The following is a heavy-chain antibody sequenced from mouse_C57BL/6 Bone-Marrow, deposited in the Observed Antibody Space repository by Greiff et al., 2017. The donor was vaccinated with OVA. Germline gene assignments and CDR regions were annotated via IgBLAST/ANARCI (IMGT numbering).Heavy chain of an antibody. V-gene: IGHV2-5*01. Sequence: VQLQQSGPGLVQPSQSLSITCTVSGFSLTSYGVHWVRQSPGKGLEWLGVIWRGGSTDYNAAFMSRLSITKDNSKSQVFFKMNSLQADDTAIYYCAKERNYYGSTSPFAYWGQGTLVTVSA. CDR2: IWRGGST. D-gene: IGHD1-1*01. CDR1: GFSLTSYG. CDR3: AKERNYYGSTSPFAY. J-gene: IGHJ3*01.